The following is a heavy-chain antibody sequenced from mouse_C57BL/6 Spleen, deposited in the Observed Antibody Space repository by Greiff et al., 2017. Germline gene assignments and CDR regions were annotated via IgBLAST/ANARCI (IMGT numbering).Heavy chain of an antibody. V-gene: IGHV1-52*01. D-gene: IGHD2-5*01. CDR1: GYTFTSYW. CDR3: ARMKDSYSTPAKDY. J-gene: IGHJ4*01. Sequence: QVPLQQPGAELVRPGSSVKLSCKASGYTFTSYWMHWVKQRPIQGLEWNCNIDPSDSETHYNQKFKDKATLTVDKSSSTAYMQLSSLASEDSAVYYCARMKDSYSTPAKDYWGQGTSGTVSS. CDR2: IDPSDSET.